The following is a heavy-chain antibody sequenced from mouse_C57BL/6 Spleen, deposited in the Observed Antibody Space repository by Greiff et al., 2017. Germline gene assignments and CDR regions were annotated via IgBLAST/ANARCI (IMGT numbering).Heavy chain of an antibody. CDR1: GYTFTSYW. CDR3: ARDGYRTMDY. Sequence: VQLQQPGAELVMPGASVKLSCKASGYTFTSYWMHWVRQRPGQGLEWIGEIDPSDSYNNYNQKLKCKSTLTVDKASSKAHMQLSSLTSEDSAVYYCARDGYRTMDYWGQGTSVTVSS. CDR2: IDPSDSYN. D-gene: IGHD2-3*01. J-gene: IGHJ4*01. V-gene: IGHV1-69*01.